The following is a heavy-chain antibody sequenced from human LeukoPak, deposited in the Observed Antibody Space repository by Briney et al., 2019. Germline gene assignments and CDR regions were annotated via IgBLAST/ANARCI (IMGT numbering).Heavy chain of an antibody. J-gene: IGHJ5*02. CDR2: IIPIFGTA. Sequence: ASVKVSCKASGGTFSSYAISWVRQAPGQGLEWMGGIIPIFGTANYAQKFQGRVTITADESTSTAYMELSSLRSEDTAVYYCTRDDITMVRGVRENWFDPWGQGTLVTVSS. D-gene: IGHD3-10*01. CDR3: TRDDITMVRGVRENWFDP. V-gene: IGHV1-69*13. CDR1: GGTFSSYA.